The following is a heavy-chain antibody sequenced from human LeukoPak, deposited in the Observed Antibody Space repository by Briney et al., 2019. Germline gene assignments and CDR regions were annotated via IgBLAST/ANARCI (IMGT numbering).Heavy chain of an antibody. CDR1: GFTFSSYG. CDR2: IWYDGSNK. CDR3: ARSGTRARSPGDY. V-gene: IGHV3-33*01. J-gene: IGHJ4*02. D-gene: IGHD3-10*01. Sequence: PGGSLRLSCAASGFTFSSYGMHWVRQAPGKGLEWVAVIWYDGSNKYYADSVKGRFTISRDNAKSSMYLQMNSLRAEDTAVYYCARSGTRARSPGDYWGQGTLVTVSS.